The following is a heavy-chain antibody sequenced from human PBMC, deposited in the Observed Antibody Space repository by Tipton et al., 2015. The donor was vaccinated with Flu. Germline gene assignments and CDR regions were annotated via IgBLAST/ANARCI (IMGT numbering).Heavy chain of an antibody. CDR1: GYSISTGDY. Sequence: TLSLTCNVSGYSISTGDYWGWIRQPPGKGLEWLANVYHTGTTFYKPSLRSRLTISVDTSKNQISLKLTSVSVADTAVYYCARVDTWNVVGWGQGALVTVSS. D-gene: IGHD1-20*01. V-gene: IGHV4-38-2*02. J-gene: IGHJ4*02. CDR3: ARVDTWNVVG. CDR2: VYHTGTT.